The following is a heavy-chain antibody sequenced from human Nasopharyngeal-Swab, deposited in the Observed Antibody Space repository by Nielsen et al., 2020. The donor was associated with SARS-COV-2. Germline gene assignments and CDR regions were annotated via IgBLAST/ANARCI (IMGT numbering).Heavy chain of an antibody. Sequence: VRQAPGKGREGIAGISWNSANIGYADSVKGRFTISRDNAKNSLHLQMNSLRAEDMAVYYCAKSTGNYYYYYGVEVWGQGTTVTVSS. D-gene: IGHD3-10*01. CDR2: ISWNSANI. CDR3: AKSTGNYYYYYGVEV. J-gene: IGHJ6*02. V-gene: IGHV3-9*03.